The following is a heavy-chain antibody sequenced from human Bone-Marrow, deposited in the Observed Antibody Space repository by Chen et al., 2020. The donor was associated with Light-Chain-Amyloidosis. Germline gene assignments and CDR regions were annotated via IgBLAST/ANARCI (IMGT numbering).Heavy chain of an antibody. D-gene: IGHD5-12*01. J-gene: IGHJ4*02. CDR3: ARRRDGYNFDY. Sequence: SWGEVKKPGESLKISCKGSGYTFPNYWIGWVRQMPGKGLEWMGVIYPDDSDARYSPSFEGQVTISADKSITTAYLQWRGLKASDTAMYYCARRRDGYNFDYWGQGTLVTVSS. V-gene: IGHV5-51*01. CDR1: GYTFPNYW. CDR2: IYPDDSDA.